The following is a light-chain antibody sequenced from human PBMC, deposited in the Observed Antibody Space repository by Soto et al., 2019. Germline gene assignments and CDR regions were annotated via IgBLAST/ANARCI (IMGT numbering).Light chain of an antibody. CDR2: DAS. CDR1: QSVSSC. J-gene: IGKJ4*01. V-gene: IGKV3-11*01. Sequence: EIVLTQSPATLSLSPGQRATLSCTSSQSVSSCLAWYQQKPGQAPRLLIYDASNRATGIPARFSGSGSGTEFTLTISSLQSEDFVVYYCQQYRNWPLLSFGEGTKVDIK. CDR3: QQYRNWPLLS.